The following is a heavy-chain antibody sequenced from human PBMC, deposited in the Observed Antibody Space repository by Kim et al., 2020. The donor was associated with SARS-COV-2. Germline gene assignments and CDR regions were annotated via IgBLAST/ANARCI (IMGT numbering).Heavy chain of an antibody. V-gene: IGHV4-59*01. CDR1: GGSISSYY. D-gene: IGHD3-9*01. Sequence: SETLSLTCTVSGGSISSYYWSWIRQPPGKGLEWIGYIYYSGSTNYNPSLKSRVTISVDTSKNQFSLKLSSVTAADTAVYYCARFLLIDYDILTGYERYYYYGMDVWGQGTTVTVSS. J-gene: IGHJ6*02. CDR3: ARFLLIDYDILTGYERYYYYGMDV. CDR2: IYYSGST.